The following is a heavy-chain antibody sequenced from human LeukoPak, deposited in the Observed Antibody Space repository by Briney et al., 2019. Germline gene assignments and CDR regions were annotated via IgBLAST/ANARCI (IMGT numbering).Heavy chain of an antibody. CDR2: IKYDGTVK. CDR1: GGSISSYY. V-gene: IGHV3-7*01. CDR3: ARDPDSSSFDY. D-gene: IGHD4-11*01. J-gene: IGHJ4*02. Sequence: ETLSLTCTVSGGSISSYYWSWVRQSPGKGLEFLANIKYDGTVKNYVDSVKGRFTISRDNPKNSLYLQMDSLRAEDTAVYYCARDPDSSSFDYWGQGALVTVSS.